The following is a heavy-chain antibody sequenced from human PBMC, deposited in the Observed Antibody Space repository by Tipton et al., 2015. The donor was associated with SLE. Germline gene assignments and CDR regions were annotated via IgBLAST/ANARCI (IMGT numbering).Heavy chain of an antibody. D-gene: IGHD6-19*01. CDR3: AKDSSGWYHYFDY. CDR2: ISYDGSNK. J-gene: IGHJ4*02. V-gene: IGHV3-30*18. Sequence: SLRLSCAASGFTFSSYAIHWVRQAPGKGLEWVAVISYDGSNKYYADSVKGRFTISRDNSKTTLYLQMNSLRAEDTAVYYCAKDSSGWYHYFDYWGQGTLVTVSS. CDR1: GFTFSSYA.